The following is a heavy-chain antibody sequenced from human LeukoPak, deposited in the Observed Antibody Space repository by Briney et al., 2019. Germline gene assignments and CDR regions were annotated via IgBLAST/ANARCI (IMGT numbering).Heavy chain of an antibody. V-gene: IGHV4-4*02. CDR3: AGLVGRYSSGLYYYYFDY. CDR1: GDSINSLDL. J-gene: IGHJ4*02. CDR2: MYLSGTT. D-gene: IGHD3-22*01. Sequence: SSETLSLTCTVSGDSINSLDLWSWVRQPPGQGLEWIGEMYLSGTTHSNPSVKSRVTISIDKSKNQFFLNLSSVTAADTAVYYCAGLVGRYSSGLYYYYFDYWGQGTLVTVSS.